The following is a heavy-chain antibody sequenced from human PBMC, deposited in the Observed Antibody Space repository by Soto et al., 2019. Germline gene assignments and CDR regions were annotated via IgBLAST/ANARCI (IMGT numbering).Heavy chain of an antibody. V-gene: IGHV2-5*02. CDR3: AHKGGRGAGMDV. Sequence: QITLKESGPTLVKPTQTLTLTCTFSGFSFISSGVGVGWIRQPPGRALEWLALIYWDEDKRYSPSLKGRLPTTKDTSTNAVVLTMTNVDPEDTGTYYCAHKGGRGAGMDVWGQGTTVTVS. CDR1: GFSFISSGVG. CDR2: IYWDEDK. J-gene: IGHJ6*02. D-gene: IGHD2-15*01.